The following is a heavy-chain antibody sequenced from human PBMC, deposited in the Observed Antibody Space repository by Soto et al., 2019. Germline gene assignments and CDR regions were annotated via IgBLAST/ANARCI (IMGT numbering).Heavy chain of an antibody. CDR1: GFTFSNAW. CDR2: IKMKSEGATR. J-gene: IGHJ6*02. CDR3: TTLGSHYYYHNFDV. V-gene: IGHV3-15*07. Sequence: ESGGGLVMPGGSLRLSCAASGFTFSNAWMNWVRQAPGKGLEWVGLIKMKSEGATRHYAAPVNGRFTISRDDSKSTLYLQMSSLKTEDTAVYYCTTLGSHYYYHNFDVWGQGTTVTVSS.